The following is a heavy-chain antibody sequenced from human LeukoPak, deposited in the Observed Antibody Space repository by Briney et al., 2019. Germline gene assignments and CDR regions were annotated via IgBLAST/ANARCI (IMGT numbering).Heavy chain of an antibody. V-gene: IGHV1-69*13. D-gene: IGHD4-17*01. CDR1: GYTFTSYA. CDR3: ARDPDHYYGDYGY. J-gene: IGHJ4*02. CDR2: IIPIFGTA. Sequence: GASVKVSCKASGYTFTSYAISWVRQAPGQGLEWMGGIIPIFGTANYAQKFQGRVTITADESTSTAYMELSSLRSEDTAVYYCARDPDHYYGDYGYWGQGTLVTVSS.